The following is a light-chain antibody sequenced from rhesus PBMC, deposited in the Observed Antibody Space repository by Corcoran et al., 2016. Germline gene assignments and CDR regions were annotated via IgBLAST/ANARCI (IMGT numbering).Light chain of an antibody. CDR3: QRYNNSPFT. Sequence: DIQMTQSPSSLSAAVGDRVTITCRASQDINNYLSWYQQKPGKAPKPLIYFAPSLEAGAPSGFSGTRSGTDYSLTSSSLQPEDFATYYYQRYNNSPFTFGPGTKLDIK. J-gene: IGKJ3*01. V-gene: IGKV1-66*01. CDR1: QDINNY. CDR2: FAP.